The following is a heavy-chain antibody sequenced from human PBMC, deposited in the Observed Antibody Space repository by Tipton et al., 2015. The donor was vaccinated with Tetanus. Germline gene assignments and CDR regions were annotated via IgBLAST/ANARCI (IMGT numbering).Heavy chain of an antibody. D-gene: IGHD4-23*01. CDR1: GFTFDDYT. V-gene: IGHV3-43*01. J-gene: IGHJ6*02. CDR3: AKDPGADYVGQGGNYNYYGMDV. CDR2: ISWDGGST. Sequence: SLRLSCAASGFTFDDYTMHWVRQAPGKGLEWVSLISWDGGSTYYADSVKGRFTISRDNSKNSLYLQMNSLRTEDTALYYCAKDPGADYVGQGGNYNYYGMDVWGQGTTVTVSS.